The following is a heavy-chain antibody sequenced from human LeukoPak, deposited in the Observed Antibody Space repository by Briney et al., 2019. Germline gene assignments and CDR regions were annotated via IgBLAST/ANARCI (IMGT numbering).Heavy chain of an antibody. D-gene: IGHD6-13*01. Sequence: SETLSLTCTVSGGSISRYYWNWIRQPAGKGLEWIGRLYTSGSANYNPSLKSRVTMSVDTSKSQFSLKLSSVTAADTAVYYCARGSSWYRDAFDMWGQGTMVTVSS. V-gene: IGHV4-4*07. J-gene: IGHJ3*02. CDR2: LYTSGSA. CDR1: GGSISRYY. CDR3: ARGSSWYRDAFDM.